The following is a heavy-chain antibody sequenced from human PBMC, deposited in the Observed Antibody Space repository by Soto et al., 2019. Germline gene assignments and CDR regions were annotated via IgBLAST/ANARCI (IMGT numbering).Heavy chain of an antibody. Sequence: GGSLRLSCAASGFTFSSYAMHWVRQAPGKGLEWVAVISYDGNNKYYADSVKGRFTISRDNSKNTLYLQMNSLRAEDTAVYYCARGPSSLTRFDYWGKGTLVTVAS. CDR3: ARGPSSLTRFDY. V-gene: IGHV3-30-3*01. J-gene: IGHJ4*02. CDR1: GFTFSSYA. D-gene: IGHD2-2*01. CDR2: ISYDGNNK.